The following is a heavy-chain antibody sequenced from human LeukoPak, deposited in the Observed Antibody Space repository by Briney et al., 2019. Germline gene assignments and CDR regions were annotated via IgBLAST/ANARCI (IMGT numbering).Heavy chain of an antibody. D-gene: IGHD5-12*01. CDR1: GFTFSSYA. Sequence: GGSLRLSCAASGFTFSSYAMSWVRQAPGRGLEWVSAISASGDRTYYADSVKGRFTISRDNSKNTLDLQMNSLRAEDTAVYYCTKWTGYGDSWGQGTLVTVSS. V-gene: IGHV3-23*01. CDR2: ISASGDRT. J-gene: IGHJ4*02. CDR3: TKWTGYGDS.